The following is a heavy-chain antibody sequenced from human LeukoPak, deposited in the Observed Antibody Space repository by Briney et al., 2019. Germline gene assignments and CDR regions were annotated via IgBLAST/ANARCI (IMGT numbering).Heavy chain of an antibody. CDR1: GYSFTNNW. CDR2: IYPADSDI. Sequence: GESPKISCKGSGYSFTNNWIGWVRQTPGKDPEWMGIIYPADSDIRYSPSFQGQVTISADKSISTAYLQWSSLKASDTAMYYCARQEYCSGGSCYTWFDPWGQGTLVIVSS. CDR3: ARQEYCSGGSCYTWFDP. D-gene: IGHD2-15*01. J-gene: IGHJ5*02. V-gene: IGHV5-51*01.